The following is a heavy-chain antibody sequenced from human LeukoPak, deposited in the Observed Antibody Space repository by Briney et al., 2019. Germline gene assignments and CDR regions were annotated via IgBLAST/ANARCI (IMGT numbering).Heavy chain of an antibody. J-gene: IGHJ5*02. V-gene: IGHV4-39*07. CDR3: ATLTTPGWFNP. CDR1: GGSISSTSYY. Sequence: PSETLSLTCTVSGGSISSTSYYWGWTRQPPGKGLEWIGNIYYSGSTYYNPSLKSRVTISVDTSKNQLSLKLSSVTAADTAVYYCATLTTPGWFNPWGQGTLVTVSS. D-gene: IGHD1-1*01. CDR2: IYYSGST.